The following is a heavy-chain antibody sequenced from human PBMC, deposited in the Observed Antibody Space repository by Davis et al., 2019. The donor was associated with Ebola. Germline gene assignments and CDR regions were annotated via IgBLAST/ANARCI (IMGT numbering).Heavy chain of an antibody. V-gene: IGHV3-30-3*01. CDR3: ARAVAGTIYYYYGMDV. D-gene: IGHD6-19*01. J-gene: IGHJ6*02. Sequence: GESLKISCAASGFTFSSYAMHWVRQAPGKGLEWVAVISYDGSNKYYADSVKGRFTISRDNAKNTLYLQMNSLRAEDTAVYYCARAVAGTIYYYYGMDVWGQGTTVTVSS. CDR2: ISYDGSNK. CDR1: GFTFSSYA.